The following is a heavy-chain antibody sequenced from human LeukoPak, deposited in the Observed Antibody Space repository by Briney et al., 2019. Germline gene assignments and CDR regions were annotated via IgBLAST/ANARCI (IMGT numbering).Heavy chain of an antibody. CDR3: AKDPGKFWSGHDY. CDR2: ISYDGSNK. CDR1: GFTFSSYA. J-gene: IGHJ4*02. V-gene: IGHV3-30*18. Sequence: PGGSLRLSCAASGFTFSSYAMHWVRQAPGKGLEWVAVISYDGSNKYYADSVKGRFTISRDNSKNTLYLQMNSLRGEDTAVYYCAKDPGKFWSGHDYWGQGALVTVSS. D-gene: IGHD3-3*01.